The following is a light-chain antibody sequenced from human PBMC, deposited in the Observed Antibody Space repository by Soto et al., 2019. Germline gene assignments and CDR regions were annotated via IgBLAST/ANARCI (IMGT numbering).Light chain of an antibody. V-gene: IGLV2-14*01. CDR3: CSYTSGTSV. J-gene: IGLJ1*01. Sequence: QSALTQPASVSGSPGQSITISCTGTSTDVNGHSYVSWYQQHPGKAPKVIIYEVTNRPSGISHRFSGSKSGNTASLTISGLQAEDEADYYCCSYTSGTSVFGTGTKLTVL. CDR2: EVT. CDR1: STDVNGHSY.